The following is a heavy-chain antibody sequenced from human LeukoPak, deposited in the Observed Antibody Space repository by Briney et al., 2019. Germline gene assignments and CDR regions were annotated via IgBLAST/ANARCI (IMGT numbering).Heavy chain of an antibody. CDR2: YSGST. CDR3: ARLFYSDGPDY. D-gene: IGHD5-24*01. Sequence: SETLSLTCIVSGGSISSRSYYWSWIRQPPGQGLEWIGYYSGSTNYNPSLKSRVTISVDTSKNQFSLKLSSVTAADTAVYYCARLFYSDGPDYWGQGTLGTVSS. CDR1: GGSISSRSYY. J-gene: IGHJ4*02. V-gene: IGHV4-61*05.